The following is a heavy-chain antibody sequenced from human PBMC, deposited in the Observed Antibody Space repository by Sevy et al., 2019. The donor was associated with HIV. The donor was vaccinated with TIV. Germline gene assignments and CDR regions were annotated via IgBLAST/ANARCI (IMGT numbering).Heavy chain of an antibody. D-gene: IGHD3-22*01. CDR3: AKDNNYYDSSGEFDY. Sequence: GGSLRLSCAASGFTFDDYAMHWVRQAPGKGLEWVSGISWNSGSIGYADSVKGRFTISRDNAKNSLYLQMNSLRAEDTALYYCAKDNNYYDSSGEFDYWGQGALVTVSS. J-gene: IGHJ4*02. CDR2: ISWNSGSI. CDR1: GFTFDDYA. V-gene: IGHV3-9*01.